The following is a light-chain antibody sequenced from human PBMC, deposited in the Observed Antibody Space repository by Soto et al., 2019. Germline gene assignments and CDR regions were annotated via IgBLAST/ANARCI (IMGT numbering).Light chain of an antibody. J-gene: IGKJ1*01. V-gene: IGKV1-16*01. CDR1: RGINNY. Sequence: DIQMTQSPSSLSASVGDRVTITCRASRGINNYFSWFQQKPGKAPKSLIYAAFSLHTGVPSMFSGNASGTDFTLTISRLQPEDFATYYCQQYDTLPRTFGQGTKVEIK. CDR2: AAF. CDR3: QQYDTLPRT.